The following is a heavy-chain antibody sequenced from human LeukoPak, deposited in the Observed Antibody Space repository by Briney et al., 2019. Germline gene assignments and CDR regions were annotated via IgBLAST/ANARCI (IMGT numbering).Heavy chain of an antibody. D-gene: IGHD3-9*01. CDR1: GGSISSSSYY. V-gene: IGHV4-39*07. Sequence: SETLSLTCTVSGGSISSSSYYWGWIRQPPGKGLEWIGSIYYSGSTYHNPSLKSRVTISVDTSKNQFSLKLSSVTAADTAVYYCARDRVDYDILTGPSRFDPWGQGTLVTVSS. J-gene: IGHJ5*02. CDR3: ARDRVDYDILTGPSRFDP. CDR2: IYYSGST.